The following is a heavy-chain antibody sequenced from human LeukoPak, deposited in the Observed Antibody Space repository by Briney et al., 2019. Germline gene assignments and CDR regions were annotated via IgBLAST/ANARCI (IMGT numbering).Heavy chain of an antibody. V-gene: IGHV4-39*07. CDR1: GGSISSSSYY. D-gene: IGHD1/OR15-1a*01. Sequence: SETLSLTCTVSGGSISSSSYYWGWIRQPPGKGLEWIGSIYYSGSTYYNPSLKSRVTISVDTSKNQFSLKLSSVTAADTAVYYCARDTNNGDFDSWGQGTLVTVSS. J-gene: IGHJ4*02. CDR3: ARDTNNGDFDS. CDR2: IYYSGST.